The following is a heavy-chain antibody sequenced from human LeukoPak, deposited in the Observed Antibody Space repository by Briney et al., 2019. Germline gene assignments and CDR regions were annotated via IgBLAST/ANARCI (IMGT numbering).Heavy chain of an antibody. V-gene: IGHV4-59*01. J-gene: IGHJ3*02. CDR3: ARDLFGAFDI. CDR1: GGSISSYY. D-gene: IGHD2-21*01. CDR2: IYHSGST. Sequence: SETLSLTCTVSGGSISSYYWSWIRQPPGKGLEWIGYIYHSGSTNYNPSLKSRVTISVDTSKNQFSLKLSSVTAADTAVYYCARDLFGAFDIWGQGTMVTVSS.